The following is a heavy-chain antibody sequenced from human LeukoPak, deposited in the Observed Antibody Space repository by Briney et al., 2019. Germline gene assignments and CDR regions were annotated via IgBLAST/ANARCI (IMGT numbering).Heavy chain of an antibody. Sequence: GGSLRLSCAASGFTFSSYAMTWVRQAPGKGLEWVSTISSSGGTTYYADSVKGRFTISRDNSKNTLYLQMNSLRAEDTALYYCAKSPRGSRIDYWGQGTLVTVSS. V-gene: IGHV3-23*01. J-gene: IGHJ4*02. CDR1: GFTFSSYA. CDR2: ISSSGGTT. CDR3: AKSPRGSRIDY. D-gene: IGHD3-10*01.